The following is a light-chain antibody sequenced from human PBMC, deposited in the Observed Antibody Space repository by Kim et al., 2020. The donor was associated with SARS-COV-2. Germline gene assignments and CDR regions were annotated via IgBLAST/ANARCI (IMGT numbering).Light chain of an antibody. Sequence: ASVKLSYTQRSGHGSYARAWHHQQPEKGPRYWMKLNSDGSHSKGDGIPDRFSGSSSGADRYLTISSLQSEDEADYYCQTWGTGIWVFGGGTQLAVL. J-gene: IGLJ3*02. V-gene: IGLV4-69*01. CDR3: QTWGTGIWV. CDR2: LNSDGSH. CDR1: SGHGSYA.